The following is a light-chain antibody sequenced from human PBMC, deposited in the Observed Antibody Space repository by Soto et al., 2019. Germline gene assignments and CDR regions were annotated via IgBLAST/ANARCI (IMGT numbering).Light chain of an antibody. CDR2: AAS. CDR1: QSISNY. CDR3: QQSYSTLCT. V-gene: IGKV1-39*01. Sequence: DIQMTQSPSSLSASVGDRVTITCRASQSISNYLNWYQQKPGKAPKLLIYAASTLQSGVPSRFSGSGSGTDFTLTIINLQPEDFATYYCQQSYSTLCTFGPGTKVDIK. J-gene: IGKJ3*01.